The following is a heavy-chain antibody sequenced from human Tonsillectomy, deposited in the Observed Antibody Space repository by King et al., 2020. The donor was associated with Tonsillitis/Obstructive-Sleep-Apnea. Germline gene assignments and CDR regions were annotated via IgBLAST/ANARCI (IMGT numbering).Heavy chain of an antibody. D-gene: IGHD6-6*01. J-gene: IGHJ6*02. Sequence: VQLVESGAEVKKPGESLRISCKGSGYTFTSYWIIWVRQMPGKGLEWMGRIDPSDSYTNYSPSFQGHVTISADKSISTAYLQWSSLKASDTAMYYCARRELAYSSSYYYYGMDVWGQGTTVTVSS. V-gene: IGHV5-10-1*03. CDR2: IDPSDSYT. CDR3: ARRELAYSSSYYYYGMDV. CDR1: GYTFTSYW.